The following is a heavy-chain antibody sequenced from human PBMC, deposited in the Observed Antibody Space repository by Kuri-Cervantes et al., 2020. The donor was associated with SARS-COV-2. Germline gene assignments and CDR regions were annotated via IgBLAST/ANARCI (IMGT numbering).Heavy chain of an antibody. Sequence: GGSLRLSCTASGFTFGDYAMSWVRQAPGKGLEWVANIKQDGSEKYYVDSVKGRFTISRDNAKNSLYLQMNSLRAEDTAVYYCARGKHCSSTSCYHPYYYYYYMGVWGKGTTVTVSS. J-gene: IGHJ6*03. CDR3: ARGKHCSSTSCYHPYYYYYYMGV. CDR2: IKQDGSEK. V-gene: IGHV3-7*01. D-gene: IGHD2-2*01. CDR1: GFTFGDYA.